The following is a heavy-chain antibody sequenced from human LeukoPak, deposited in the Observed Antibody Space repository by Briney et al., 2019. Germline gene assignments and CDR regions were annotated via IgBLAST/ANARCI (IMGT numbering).Heavy chain of an antibody. Sequence: SETLSLTCTVSGGSISSYYWSWIRQPPGKGLEWIGYIYYSGSTNYNPSLKSRVTISVDTSKNQFSLKLSSVSAADTAVYYCARIPANAGSYSFGYWGQGTLVTVSS. CDR1: GGSISSYY. J-gene: IGHJ4*02. CDR2: IYYSGST. D-gene: IGHD1-26*01. V-gene: IGHV4-59*01. CDR3: ARIPANAGSYSFGY.